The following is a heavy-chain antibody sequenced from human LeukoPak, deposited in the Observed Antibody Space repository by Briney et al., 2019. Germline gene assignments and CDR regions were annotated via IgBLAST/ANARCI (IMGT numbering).Heavy chain of an antibody. CDR1: GFTFSSYG. J-gene: IGHJ4*02. V-gene: IGHV3-33*01. CDR2: IWYDGSNK. Sequence: GGSLRLSCAAYGFTFSSYGMHWVRQAPGKGLEWVAVIWYDGSNKYYADSVKGRFTISRDNSKNTLYLQMNSLRAEDTAVYYCARVPQWELLPIDYWGQGTLVTVSS. D-gene: IGHD1-26*01. CDR3: ARVPQWELLPIDY.